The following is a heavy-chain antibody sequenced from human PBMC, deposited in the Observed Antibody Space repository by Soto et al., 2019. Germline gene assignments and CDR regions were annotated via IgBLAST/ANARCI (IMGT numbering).Heavy chain of an antibody. CDR3: ARDILVPAATPPYYYYYGMDV. J-gene: IGHJ6*02. CDR2: ISAYNGNT. CDR1: GYTFTSYG. D-gene: IGHD2-2*02. V-gene: IGHV1-18*01. Sequence: QVQLVQSGAEVKKPGASVKVSCKASGYTFTSYGISWVRQAPGQGLEWMGWISAYNGNTNYAQKLQGRVTMTTDTSTSTAYVELRSLRSDDTAVYYCARDILVPAATPPYYYYYGMDVWGQGTTVTVSS.